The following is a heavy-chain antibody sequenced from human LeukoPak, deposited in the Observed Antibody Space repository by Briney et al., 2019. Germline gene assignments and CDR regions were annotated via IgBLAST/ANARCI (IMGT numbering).Heavy chain of an antibody. CDR2: ISSSSSYI. D-gene: IGHD2-2*01. CDR1: GFTFSSYS. CDR3: ASRLGYWISTSCRHAFDI. Sequence: PGGSLRLSCAASGFTFSSYSMNWVRQAPGKGLEWVSSISSSSSYIYYADSVKGRFTISRDNAKNSLYLQMNGLRAEHTAGYYCASRLGYWISTSCRHAFDIWGQGTMVTVSS. V-gene: IGHV3-21*01. J-gene: IGHJ3*02.